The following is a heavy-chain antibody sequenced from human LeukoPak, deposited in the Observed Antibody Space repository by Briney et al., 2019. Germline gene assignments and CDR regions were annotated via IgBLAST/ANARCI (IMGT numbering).Heavy chain of an antibody. J-gene: IGHJ4*02. CDR1: GFTFSSYW. CDR2: INSDGSRT. CDR3: ARDLDFCGGDCH. D-gene: IGHD2-21*02. V-gene: IGHV3-74*01. Sequence: PGGSLRLSCAASGFTFSSYWMHWVRQAPGKGLVWVSRINSDGSRTTYADSVKGRFTISRDNAKNTLYLQMNSLRAEDTVVYYCARDLDFCGGDCHWAQGTLVPVPS.